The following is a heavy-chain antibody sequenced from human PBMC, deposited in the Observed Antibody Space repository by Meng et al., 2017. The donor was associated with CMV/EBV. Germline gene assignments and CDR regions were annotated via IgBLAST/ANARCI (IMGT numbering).Heavy chain of an antibody. D-gene: IGHD6-19*01. CDR1: GSTFSDYY. CDR2: ISGTGIPI. J-gene: IGHJ6*02. Sequence: GGSLRLSCAASGSTFSDYYMSWIRQAPGKGLEWIAYISGTGIPIYYGDSMEGRFTISRDNARKSVFLEINNLRDEDTAVYYCARDLKAVAGTPYYYDYAMDLWGQGTTVTVSS. V-gene: IGHV3-11*04. CDR3: ARDLKAVAGTPYYYDYAMDL.